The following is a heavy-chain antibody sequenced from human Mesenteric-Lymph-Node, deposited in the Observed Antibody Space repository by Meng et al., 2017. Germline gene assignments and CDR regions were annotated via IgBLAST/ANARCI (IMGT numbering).Heavy chain of an antibody. V-gene: IGHV4-39*07. CDR1: GGSISSSSYY. D-gene: IGHD2-21*02. CDR2: IYDSGST. J-gene: IGHJ3*02. CDR3: AKAEFCGGDCYAWGHDAFDI. Sequence: SETLSFTCTAPGGSISSSSYYWGWIRQSPGKGLEWTGSIYDSGSTYYNPSLKSRVTISVDTSKNQFSLKLNSVTAADTAMYGCAKAEFCGGDCYAWGHDAFDIWGQGTMVTVSS.